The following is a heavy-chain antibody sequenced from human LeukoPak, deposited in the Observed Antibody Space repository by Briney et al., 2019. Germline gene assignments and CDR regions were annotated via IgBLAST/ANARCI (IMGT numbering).Heavy chain of an antibody. D-gene: IGHD4-17*01. J-gene: IGHJ5*02. Sequence: GASVKVSCKASGYTFTSYAMHWVRQAPGQRLEWMGWINAGNGNTKYSQKFQGRVTITRDTSASTAYMELSSLRSEGTAVYYCARDLPFYGDLLMNWFDPWGQGTLVTVSS. CDR3: ARDLPFYGDLLMNWFDP. V-gene: IGHV1-3*01. CDR1: GYTFTSYA. CDR2: INAGNGNT.